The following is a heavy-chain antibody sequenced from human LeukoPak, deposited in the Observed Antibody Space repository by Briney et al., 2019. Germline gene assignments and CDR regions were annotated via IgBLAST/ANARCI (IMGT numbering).Heavy chain of an antibody. CDR1: GFTFSSYA. V-gene: IGHV3-23*01. J-gene: IGHJ4*02. CDR3: ARGPYYYDSSGYPPPFDY. CDR2: ISGSGGST. Sequence: GGSLRLSCAASGFTFSSYAMSWVRQAPGKGLEWVSAISGSGGSTYYADSVKGRFTISRDNSKNTLYLQMNSLRAEDTAVYYCARGPYYYDSSGYPPPFDYWGQGTLVTVSS. D-gene: IGHD3-22*01.